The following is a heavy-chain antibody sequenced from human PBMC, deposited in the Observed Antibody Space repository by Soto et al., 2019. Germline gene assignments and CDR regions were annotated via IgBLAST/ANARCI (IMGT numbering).Heavy chain of an antibody. CDR1: GYSVARYF. CDR2: INPSADTT. CDR3: ARGGSSPVFCYYCGLDV. J-gene: IGHJ6*02. D-gene: IGHD6-13*01. Sequence: QVQLVQSGAEVREPGASVKVSCKASGYSVARYFMHWVRQAPGQGLEWLGVINPSADTTTYAQKFQGRVTMTWDTSTNTVFMDVSRLRSEDTAMYYCARGGSSPVFCYYCGLDVWGQGTTVTVSS. V-gene: IGHV1-46*01.